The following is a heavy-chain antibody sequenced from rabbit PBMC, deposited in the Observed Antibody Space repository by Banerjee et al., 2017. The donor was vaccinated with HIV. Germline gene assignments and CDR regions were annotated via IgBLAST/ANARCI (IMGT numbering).Heavy chain of an antibody. CDR3: ARNFYFDL. CDR1: GFTLSSYW. V-gene: IGHV1S45*01. J-gene: IGHJ4*01. Sequence: QEQLVESGGGLVQPEGSLTLTCKASGFTLSSYWMWWVRQAPGKGLEWIACIGAGSSGTTYYASWAKGRFTVSKTSSTTVTLQMTSLTTADTATYFCARNFYFDLWGQGTLVTVS. CDR2: IGAGSSGTT.